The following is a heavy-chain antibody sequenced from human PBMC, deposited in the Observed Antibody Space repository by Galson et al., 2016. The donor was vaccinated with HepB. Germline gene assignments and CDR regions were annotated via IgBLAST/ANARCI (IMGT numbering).Heavy chain of an antibody. D-gene: IGHD3-10*01. CDR2: INQNSERR. CDR3: ARYASVSYHFDY. J-gene: IGHJ4*02. CDR1: GFNFASFS. V-gene: IGHV3-7*01. Sequence: SLRLSCAASGFNFASFSMGWVRQAPGKVLELVATINQNSERRHHVDSVKGRCTSSSDYARNPLSLQMNSLGAEDTAVDYCARYASVSYHFDYWAQGTLVTVSS.